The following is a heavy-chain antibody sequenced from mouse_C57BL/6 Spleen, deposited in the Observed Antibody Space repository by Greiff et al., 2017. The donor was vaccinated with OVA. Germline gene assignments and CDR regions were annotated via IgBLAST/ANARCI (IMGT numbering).Heavy chain of an antibody. CDR3: AKNPTTVVAYYAMDY. Sequence: VKLMESGPGLVQPSQSLSITCTVSGFSLTSYGVHWVRQSPGKGLEWLGVIWRGGSTDSNAAFMSRLSITNDNSKSQVFYKMNSLQADDTAIYDGAKNPTTVVAYYAMDYWGQGTSVTVSS. CDR1: GFSLTSYG. CDR2: IWRGGST. J-gene: IGHJ4*01. D-gene: IGHD1-1*01. V-gene: IGHV2-5*01.